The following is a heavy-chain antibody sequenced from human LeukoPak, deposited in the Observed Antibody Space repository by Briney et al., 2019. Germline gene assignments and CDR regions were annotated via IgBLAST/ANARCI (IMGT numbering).Heavy chain of an antibody. CDR1: GFTVSGNY. CDR3: ASPDVGYCSGGSCYGPPFDY. D-gene: IGHD2-15*01. Sequence: GGSLRLSCAASGFTVSGNYMSWVRQAPGKGLEWVSVIYSGGSTYYADSVKGRFTISRDNSKNTLYLQMNSLRAEDTAVYYCASPDVGYCSGGSCYGPPFDYWGQGTLVTVSS. V-gene: IGHV3-53*01. CDR2: IYSGGST. J-gene: IGHJ4*02.